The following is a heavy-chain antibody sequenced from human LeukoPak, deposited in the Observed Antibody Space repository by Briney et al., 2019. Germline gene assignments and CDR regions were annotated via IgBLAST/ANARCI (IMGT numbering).Heavy chain of an antibody. CDR1: GFTFSSYE. V-gene: IGHV3-48*03. D-gene: IGHD1-26*01. CDR2: ISSSGSTR. CDR3: ARQVGPLDY. J-gene: IGHJ4*02. Sequence: GGSRRLSCAASGFTFSSYEMNWVRQAPGKGLEWVSYISSSGSTRNYAVSVKGRFTVSRDNAKNSLYLQMSSLRAEDTAFYYCARQVGPLDYWGQGTLVTVSS.